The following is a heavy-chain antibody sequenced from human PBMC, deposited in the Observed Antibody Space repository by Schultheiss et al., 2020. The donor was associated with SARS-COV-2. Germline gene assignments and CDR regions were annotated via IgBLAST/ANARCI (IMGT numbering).Heavy chain of an antibody. Sequence: GGSLRLSCAASGFTFDDYAMHWVRQAPGKGLEWVSGISWNSGSIGYADSVKGRFTISRDNSKNTLYLQMNSLRAEDTAVYYCAKVSYCGGDCYGYFQHWGQGTLVTVSS. CDR3: AKVSYCGGDCYGYFQH. J-gene: IGHJ1*01. CDR1: GFTFDDYA. CDR2: ISWNSGSI. V-gene: IGHV3-9*01. D-gene: IGHD2-21*02.